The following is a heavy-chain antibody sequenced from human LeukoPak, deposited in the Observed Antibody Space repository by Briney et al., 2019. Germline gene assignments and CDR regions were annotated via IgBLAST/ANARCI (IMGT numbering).Heavy chain of an antibody. Sequence: SVKVSCKAFGGTFSSYAISWVRQAPGQGLELVGGIIPIFGTANYAQKFQGRVTITTDESTSTAYMELSSLRSEDTAVYYCARADYSNYGYYYYYMDVWGKGTTVTVSS. CDR1: GGTFSSYA. CDR2: IIPIFGTA. CDR3: ARADYSNYGYYYYYMDV. J-gene: IGHJ6*03. D-gene: IGHD4-11*01. V-gene: IGHV1-69*05.